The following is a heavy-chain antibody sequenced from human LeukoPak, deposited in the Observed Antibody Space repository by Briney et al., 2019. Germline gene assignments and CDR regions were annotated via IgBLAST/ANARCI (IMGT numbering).Heavy chain of an antibody. V-gene: IGHV4-34*01. D-gene: IGHD3-22*01. Sequence: SETLSLTCAVYGGSFSGYYWSWIRQPPGKGLEWIGEINHSGSTNYNPSLKSRVTISVDTSKNQFSLKLSSVTAADTAVYFCARGPPTDYYDSSGFYYVFDYWGQGALVTVSS. CDR3: ARGPPTDYYDSSGFYYVFDY. CDR1: GGSFSGYY. J-gene: IGHJ4*02. CDR2: INHSGST.